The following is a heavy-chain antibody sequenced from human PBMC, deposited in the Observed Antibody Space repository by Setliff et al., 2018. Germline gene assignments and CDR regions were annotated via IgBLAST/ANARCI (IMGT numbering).Heavy chain of an antibody. CDR1: GFTFSSHW. CDR2: ISGSGGST. Sequence: GGSLRLSCAAAGFTFSSHWMRWVRQAPGKRLMWVSAISGSGGSTYYADSVKGRFTISRDNSKNTLYLQMNSLRAEDTAVYYCAKDLSIAVAGIFDYWGQGTLVTVSS. V-gene: IGHV3-23*01. J-gene: IGHJ4*02. D-gene: IGHD6-19*01. CDR3: AKDLSIAVAGIFDY.